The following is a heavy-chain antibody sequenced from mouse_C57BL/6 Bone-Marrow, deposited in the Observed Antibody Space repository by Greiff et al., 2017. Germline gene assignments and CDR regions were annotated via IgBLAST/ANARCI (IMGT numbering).Heavy chain of an antibody. CDR3: ARRPGTRYFDV. D-gene: IGHD3-3*01. CDR1: GYPFTSYW. V-gene: IGHV1-64*01. CDR2: IHPNSGST. J-gene: IGHJ1*03. Sequence: VQLQPPGAELVKPGASVKLSCKASGYPFTSYWLHWVKQRPGQGLAWIGMIHPNSGSTNYNEKFKSKATLTVDKSSSTAYMQLSSLTSEDSAVYYCARRPGTRYFDVWGTGTTVTVYS.